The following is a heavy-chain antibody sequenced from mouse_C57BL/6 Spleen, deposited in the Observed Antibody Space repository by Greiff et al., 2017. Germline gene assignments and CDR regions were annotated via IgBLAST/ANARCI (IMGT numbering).Heavy chain of an antibody. V-gene: IGHV7-1*01. D-gene: IGHD1-1*01. J-gene: IGHJ1*03. Sequence: EVQLVESGGGLVQSGRSLRLSCATSGFTFSDFYMEWVRQAPGKGLEWIAASRNKANDYTTEYSASVKGRFIVSRDTSQSILYLQMNALRAEDTAIYYCARETNDYGGANWYFDVWGTGTTVTVSS. CDR3: ARETNDYGGANWYFDV. CDR2: SRNKANDYTT. CDR1: GFTFSDFY.